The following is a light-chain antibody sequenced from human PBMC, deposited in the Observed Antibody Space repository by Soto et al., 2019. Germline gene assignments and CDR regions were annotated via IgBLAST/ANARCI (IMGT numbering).Light chain of an antibody. CDR1: QDIAAY. V-gene: IGKV1-12*01. Sequence: DIQMTHSPSSLSASVGDRVTITCQASQDIAAYLAWYQHKPGRAPELLIRAASTLQSGVPSRFSGSGSGTDFTLTINSLQPEDFATYYCQQAYSFPITFGQGTRLEIK. J-gene: IGKJ5*01. CDR2: AAS. CDR3: QQAYSFPIT.